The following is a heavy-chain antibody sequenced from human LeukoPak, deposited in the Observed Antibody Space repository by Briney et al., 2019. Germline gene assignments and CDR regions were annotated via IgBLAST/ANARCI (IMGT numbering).Heavy chain of an antibody. J-gene: IGHJ4*02. D-gene: IGHD4-23*01. V-gene: IGHV3-66*01. CDR3: ARDKSYGGNSAFDY. CDR1: GFTVSSNY. Sequence: GGSLRLSCAASGFTVSSNYMSWVRQAPGKGLEWVSVIYSGGSTYYADSVKGRFTISRDNAKNSLYLQMNSLRAEDTAVYYCARDKSYGGNSAFDYWGQGTLVTVSS. CDR2: IYSGGST.